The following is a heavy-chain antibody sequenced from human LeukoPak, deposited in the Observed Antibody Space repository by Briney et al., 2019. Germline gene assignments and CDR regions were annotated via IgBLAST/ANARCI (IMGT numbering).Heavy chain of an antibody. Sequence: SETLSLTCTVSGGSTSSSNYYWGWIRQPPGKGLEWIGGIHYSGNTYYNPFLKSRVTISVDTSKNQFSLKLSSVTAADTAVYYCARDRYSGSYFDYWGQGTLVTVSS. J-gene: IGHJ4*02. D-gene: IGHD1-26*01. CDR3: ARDRYSGSYFDY. CDR2: IHYSGNT. V-gene: IGHV4-39*01. CDR1: GGSTSSSNYY.